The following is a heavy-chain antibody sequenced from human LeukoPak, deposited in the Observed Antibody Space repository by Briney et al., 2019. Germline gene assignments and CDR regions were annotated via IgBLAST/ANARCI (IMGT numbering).Heavy chain of an antibody. J-gene: IGHJ4*02. Sequence: PGGSLRLSCAASGFTVSSNYMSWVRQAPGKGLEWVSVIYSGGSTYYADSVKGRFTISRDNSKNTLYLQMNSLRAEDTAVYYCARTYYDFWGGFFDYWGQGTLVTVSS. CDR3: ARTYYDFWGGFFDY. CDR1: GFTVSSNY. D-gene: IGHD3-3*01. CDR2: IYSGGST. V-gene: IGHV3-66*02.